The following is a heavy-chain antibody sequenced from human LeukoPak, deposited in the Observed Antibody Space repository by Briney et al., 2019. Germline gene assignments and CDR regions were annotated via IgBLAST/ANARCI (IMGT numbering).Heavy chain of an antibody. V-gene: IGHV3-23*01. CDR1: GFTFSNYA. J-gene: IGHJ6*02. Sequence: SGGSLRLSCAASGFTFSNYAMNWVRQAPGKGLEWVSGISGGGGGTYYADSVKGRFSISRDNAKNSLYLQMNSLRAEDTALYYCAKEFGVRTYYYGMDVWGQGTTVTVSS. D-gene: IGHD3-16*01. CDR2: ISGGGGGT. CDR3: AKEFGVRTYYYGMDV.